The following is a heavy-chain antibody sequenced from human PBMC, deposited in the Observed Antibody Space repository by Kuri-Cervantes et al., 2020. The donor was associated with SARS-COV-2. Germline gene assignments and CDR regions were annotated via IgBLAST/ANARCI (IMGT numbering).Heavy chain of an antibody. CDR1: GYTFTSYA. Sequence: ASVKVSCKASGYTFTSYAMHWVRQAPGQRLEWMGWSNAGNGNTKYSQEFQGRVTITRDTSASTAYMELRSLRSDDTAVYYCARRYSGSYGSYWFDPWGQGTLVTVSS. J-gene: IGHJ5*02. CDR3: ARRYSGSYGSYWFDP. V-gene: IGHV1-3*02. D-gene: IGHD1-26*01. CDR2: SNAGNGNT.